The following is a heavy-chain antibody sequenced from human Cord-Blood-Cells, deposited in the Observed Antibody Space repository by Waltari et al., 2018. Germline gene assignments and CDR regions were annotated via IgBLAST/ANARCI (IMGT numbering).Heavy chain of an antibody. J-gene: IGHJ4*02. D-gene: IGHD3-22*01. CDR1: GFTFSNAW. V-gene: IGHV3-15*01. CDR3: TTDGYDSSGYSY. CDR2: IKSKTDGGTT. Sequence: EVQLVESGGGLVKPGGSLRLSCAASGFTFSNAWLSWVRQAPGKGLEWVGRIKSKTDGGTTDYAAPVKGRFTISRDDSKNTLYLQMNSLKTEDTAVYYCTTDGYDSSGYSYWGQGTLVTVSS.